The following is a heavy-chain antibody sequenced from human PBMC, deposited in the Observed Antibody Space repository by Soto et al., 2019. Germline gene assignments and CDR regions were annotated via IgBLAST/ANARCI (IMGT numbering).Heavy chain of an antibody. J-gene: IGHJ4*02. CDR2: ISATGGGT. D-gene: IGHD3-16*01. Sequence: PGGSLRLFCAASGFKFSNYAMSWVRQAPGKGLEWVSLISATGGGTYYADSVKGRFTISRDNSRNTLYLQVHSLTAEDTAVYYCAKDRRAGGNSAFYFDFWGQGAQVTVSS. V-gene: IGHV3-23*01. CDR1: GFKFSNYA. CDR3: AKDRRAGGNSAFYFDF.